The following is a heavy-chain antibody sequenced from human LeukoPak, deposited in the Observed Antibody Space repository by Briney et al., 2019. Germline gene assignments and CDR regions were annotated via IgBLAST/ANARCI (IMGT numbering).Heavy chain of an antibody. D-gene: IGHD6-19*01. J-gene: IGHJ4*02. Sequence: PGGSLRLSCAASGFTFSSYGMHWVRQAPGKGLEWVAVIWYDGSNKYYADSVKGRFTISRDNSKNTLYLQMNSLRAEDTAVYYCARDLTRSIAVLYYWGQGTLVTVSS. CDR3: ARDLTRSIAVLYY. CDR1: GFTFSSYG. CDR2: IWYDGSNK. V-gene: IGHV3-33*01.